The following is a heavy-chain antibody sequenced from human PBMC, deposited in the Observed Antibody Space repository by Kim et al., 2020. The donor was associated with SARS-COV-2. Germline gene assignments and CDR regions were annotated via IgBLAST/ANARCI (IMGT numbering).Heavy chain of an antibody. V-gene: IGHV1-18*01. D-gene: IGHD3-22*01. Sequence: QKLQGRVTMTTDTSTSTAYMELRSLRSDDTAMYYCARNQEDSSGYYFIDYWGQGTLVTVSS. J-gene: IGHJ4*02. CDR3: ARNQEDSSGYYFIDY.